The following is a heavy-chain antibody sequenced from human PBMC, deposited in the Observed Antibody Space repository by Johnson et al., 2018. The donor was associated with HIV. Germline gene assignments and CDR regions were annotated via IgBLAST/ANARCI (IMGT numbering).Heavy chain of an antibody. CDR2: LSYDGSKE. V-gene: IGHV3-30-3*01. D-gene: IGHD6-19*01. CDR1: GFTFRTYA. J-gene: IGHJ3*02. Sequence: QMLLVESGGGVVQPGRSLRLSCAVSGFTFRTYAMHWVRQAPGKGLEWVAVLSYDGSKEYYVDSVKGRFNLSRDSSKNTLYLQMNSLRAEDTAVYYCAREGSSGWYGGGDSLSAFDIWGQGTMVTVSS. CDR3: AREGSSGWYGGGDSLSAFDI.